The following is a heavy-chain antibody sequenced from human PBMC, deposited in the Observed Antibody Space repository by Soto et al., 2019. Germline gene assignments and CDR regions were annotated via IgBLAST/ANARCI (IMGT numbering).Heavy chain of an antibody. Sequence: QVQLVESGGGLVEPGGSLRLSCTASGFTFSDHYMTWIRQAPGKGLDWVAYISSRGNSIDYADSVRGRSTISRDNAKNSLYLHLNSLTADDTAVYYCARRSGGMARGVDFDLWGQGTLVTVSS. V-gene: IGHV3-11*01. J-gene: IGHJ4*02. CDR3: ARRSGGMARGVDFDL. CDR2: ISSRGNSI. D-gene: IGHD3-10*01. CDR1: GFTFSDHY.